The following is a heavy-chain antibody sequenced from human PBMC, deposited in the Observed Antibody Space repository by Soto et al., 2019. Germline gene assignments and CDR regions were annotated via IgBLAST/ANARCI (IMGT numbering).Heavy chain of an antibody. J-gene: IGHJ6*03. CDR3: ARGGYSSSSTYYYYYYMDV. CDR1: GYTFTSYD. Sequence: ASVKVSCKASGYTFTSYDINWVRQATGQGLEWMGWMNPNSGKTGYAQKFQGRVTMTRNTSISTACMELSSLRSEDTAVYYCARGGYSSSSTYYYYYYMDVWGKGTTVTVSS. V-gene: IGHV1-8*01. CDR2: MNPNSGKT. D-gene: IGHD6-6*01.